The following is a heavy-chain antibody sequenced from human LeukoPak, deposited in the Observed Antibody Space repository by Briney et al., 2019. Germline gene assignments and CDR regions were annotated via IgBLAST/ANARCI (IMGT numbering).Heavy chain of an antibody. CDR1: GYTLTELS. Sequence: ASVKVSCKVSGYTLTELSMHWVRQAPGKGLEWMGGFGPEDGETIYAQKFQGRVTMTEDTSTDTAYMELSSLRSEDTAVYYCATGRTAPNPHYYYYGMDVWGQGTTVTVSS. J-gene: IGHJ6*02. CDR3: ATGRTAPNPHYYYYGMDV. D-gene: IGHD1-14*01. CDR2: FGPEDGET. V-gene: IGHV1-24*01.